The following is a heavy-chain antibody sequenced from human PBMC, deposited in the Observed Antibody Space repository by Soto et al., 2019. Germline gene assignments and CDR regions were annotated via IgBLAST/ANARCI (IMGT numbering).Heavy chain of an antibody. Sequence: EVRLVESGGGSVKPEGSLRLSCAASGLRLSYGWMNWVRQTPGKGREWVGRIKSKGDGGAVDYAAPVNGRFTISRADSENMLYFLMNNLQAEDTGIYHCTRRTKAGDAVVAPLAYWGQGALVTVSS. D-gene: IGHD3-16*01. V-gene: IGHV3-15*07. CDR2: IKSKGDGGAV. CDR3: TRRTKAGDAVVAPLAY. CDR1: GLRLSYGW. J-gene: IGHJ4*02.